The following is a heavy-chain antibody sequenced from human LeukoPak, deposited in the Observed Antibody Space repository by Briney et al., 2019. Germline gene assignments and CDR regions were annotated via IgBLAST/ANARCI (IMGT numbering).Heavy chain of an antibody. CDR2: ISGSGGST. J-gene: IGHJ4*02. Sequence: GGSLRLSCAASGFTFSSYAMSWVRQAPGKGLEWVSAISGSGGSTYYADPVKGRFTISRDNSKNTLYLQMNSLRAEDTAVYYCAKPPGSYWGVIDYWGQGTLVTVSS. V-gene: IGHV3-23*01. D-gene: IGHD1-26*01. CDR3: AKPPGSYWGVIDY. CDR1: GFTFSSYA.